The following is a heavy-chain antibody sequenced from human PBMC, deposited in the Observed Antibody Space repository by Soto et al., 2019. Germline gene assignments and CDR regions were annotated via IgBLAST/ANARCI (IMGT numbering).Heavy chain of an antibody. CDR3: ARLPYSSGH. CDR1: GVSFSGYY. J-gene: IGHJ4*02. V-gene: IGHV3-11*01. D-gene: IGHD6-19*01. Sequence: GGSVGLSCAASGVSFSGYYMSWVRQAPGKGLEWLSYISASGTTIYYTDSVKGRFTISRDNAKNSLYLQMNSLRAEDTAVYYCARLPYSSGHWGQGTLVTVSS. CDR2: ISASGTTI.